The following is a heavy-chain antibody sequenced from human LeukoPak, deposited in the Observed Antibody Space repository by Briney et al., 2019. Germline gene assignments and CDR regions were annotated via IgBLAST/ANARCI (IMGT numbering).Heavy chain of an antibody. Sequence: GGSLRLSCAASGFTFSSYGMHWVRQAPGKGLEWVANVQHIGGEKYYVDSVKGRFTISRDNAKNSVYLQMNSLGADDTAVYYCATYSILNAREFRYWGQGTLVTVTS. CDR1: GFTFSSYG. J-gene: IGHJ1*01. V-gene: IGHV3-7*01. CDR3: ATYSILNAREFRY. CDR2: VQHIGGEK. D-gene: IGHD4-11*01.